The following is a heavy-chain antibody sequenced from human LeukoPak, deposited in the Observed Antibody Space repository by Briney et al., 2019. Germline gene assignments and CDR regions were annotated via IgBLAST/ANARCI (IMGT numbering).Heavy chain of an antibody. V-gene: IGHV3-21*06. J-gene: IGHJ4*02. CDR1: GFTFSTYT. D-gene: IGHD4-17*01. CDR2: IRSSGRYT. Sequence: PGGSLRLSCAASGFTFSTYTINWVRQAPGKGLEWVSGIRSSGRYTYYADSMKGRFTISRDNAKNSLYLQMNSLGAEDTAVYYCVREAYGDYYFDYWGQGALVTVSS. CDR3: VREAYGDYYFDY.